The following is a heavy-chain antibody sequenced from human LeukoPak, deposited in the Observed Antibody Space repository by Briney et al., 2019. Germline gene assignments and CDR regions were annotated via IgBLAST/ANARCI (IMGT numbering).Heavy chain of an antibody. CDR1: RGTFSSYA. Sequence: SVKVSCKASRGTFSSYAISWVRQAPGQGLEWMGGIIPIFGTANYAQKFQGRVTITADESTSTAYMELSRLRSDDTAVYYCARCGTAMAPRNYYYYYMDVWGKGTTVTISS. D-gene: IGHD5-18*01. CDR3: ARCGTAMAPRNYYYYYMDV. V-gene: IGHV1-69*13. J-gene: IGHJ6*03. CDR2: IIPIFGTA.